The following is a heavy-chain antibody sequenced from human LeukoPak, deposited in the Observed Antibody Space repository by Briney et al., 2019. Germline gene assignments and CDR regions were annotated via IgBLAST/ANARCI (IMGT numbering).Heavy chain of an antibody. CDR2: MYFNGST. Sequence: SETLSLTCTVSGGFISSSSYFWGWIRQPPGKGLECIGSMYFNGSTFYNPSLRSRLTISVDTSKNQFSLKLSSVTAADTAVYYCARAGRIVGARDYWGQGTLVTVSS. D-gene: IGHD1-26*01. CDR3: ARAGRIVGARDY. V-gene: IGHV4-39*07. CDR1: GGFISSSSYF. J-gene: IGHJ4*02.